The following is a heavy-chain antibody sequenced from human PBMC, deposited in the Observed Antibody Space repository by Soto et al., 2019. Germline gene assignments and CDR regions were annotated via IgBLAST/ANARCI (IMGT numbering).Heavy chain of an antibody. J-gene: IGHJ5*02. V-gene: IGHV4-59*01. CDR2: IYYSGST. Sequence: SETLSLTCTVSGGSISSYYWSWIRQPPGKGLEWIGYIYYSGSTNYNPSLKSRVTISVDTSKNQFSLKLSSVTAADTAVYYCARDQGLGYCSGGSCPTGDWFDPWGQGTLVTVSS. CDR1: GGSISSYY. D-gene: IGHD2-15*01. CDR3: ARDQGLGYCSGGSCPTGDWFDP.